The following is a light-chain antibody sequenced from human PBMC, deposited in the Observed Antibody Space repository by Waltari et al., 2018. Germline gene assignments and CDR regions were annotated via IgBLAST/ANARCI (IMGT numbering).Light chain of an antibody. J-gene: IGKJ2*01. CDR2: DAS. Sequence: DIQMTQSPSSLSASVGDRVTITCRTSQSIATRLNWYQQKPGKAPTVLIYDASTLQSGVPSRFSGSASGTEFTLTISSLQPEDSASYFCQQSSRLPYTFGQGTKLEMK. CDR3: QQSSRLPYT. V-gene: IGKV1-39*01. CDR1: QSIATR.